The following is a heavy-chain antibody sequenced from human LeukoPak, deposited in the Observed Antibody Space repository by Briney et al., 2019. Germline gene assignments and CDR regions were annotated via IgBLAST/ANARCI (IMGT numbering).Heavy chain of an antibody. D-gene: IGHD6-19*01. CDR3: ARETSLAGFASGLGFNY. V-gene: IGHV4-59*11. CDR2: IYGSGNT. Sequence: SETLSLTCTVSGASISSRYWSWIRQPPGKGLEWIGYIYGSGNTNYNPSLKSRVTMSIDTSKNQFSLKLTSVTAADTATYYCARETSLAGFASGLGFNYWGQGILVTVSS. J-gene: IGHJ4*02. CDR1: GASISSRY.